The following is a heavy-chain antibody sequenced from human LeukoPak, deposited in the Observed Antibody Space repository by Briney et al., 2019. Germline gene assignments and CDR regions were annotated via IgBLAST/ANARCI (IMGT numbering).Heavy chain of an antibody. CDR1: GGSISNYY. V-gene: IGHV4-59*08. D-gene: IGHD3-22*01. Sequence: SETLSLTCTVSGGSISNYYWSWIRQPPGKGLEWIGYIYYSGSTNYNPSLKSRVTISVDTSKNQFSLKLSSVTAADTAVYYCARHRPYYYDSSGYYYAGSYFDYWGQGTLITVSS. CDR2: IYYSGST. J-gene: IGHJ4*02. CDR3: ARHRPYYYDSSGYYYAGSYFDY.